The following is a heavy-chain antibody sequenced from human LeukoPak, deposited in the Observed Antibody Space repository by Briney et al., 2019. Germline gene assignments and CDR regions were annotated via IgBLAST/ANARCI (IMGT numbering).Heavy chain of an antibody. V-gene: IGHV3-48*03. CDR3: ALIFRLARGIDP. Sequence: PGGSLRLSCAASGFTLSSYEMNWVRQAPGKGLEWVSYISSGGTTIYYADSVKGRFTISRDNAKNSLYLQMSSLRAEDTAVYYCALIFRLARGIDPWGQGTLVTVSS. D-gene: IGHD3-9*01. CDR2: ISSGGTTI. CDR1: GFTLSSYE. J-gene: IGHJ5*02.